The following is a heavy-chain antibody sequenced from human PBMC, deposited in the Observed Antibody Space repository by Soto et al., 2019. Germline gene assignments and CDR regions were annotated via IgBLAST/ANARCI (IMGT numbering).Heavy chain of an antibody. CDR1: GGSINSYY. J-gene: IGHJ4*02. D-gene: IGHD5-18*01. Sequence: PSETLSLTCTVSGGSINSYYWSWIRQPPGKGLEWIGYIYDSGSTSYNPSLKSRVTISVDTSKNQFSLKLSSVTAADTAVYYCAKGAGGYSWRSPTFDYWGQGTLVTVSS. CDR2: IYDSGST. CDR3: AKGAGGYSWRSPTFDY. V-gene: IGHV4-59*01.